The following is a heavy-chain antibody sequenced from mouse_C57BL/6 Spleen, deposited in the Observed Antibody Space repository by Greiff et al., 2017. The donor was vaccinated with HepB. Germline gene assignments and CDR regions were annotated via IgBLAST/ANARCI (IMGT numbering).Heavy chain of an antibody. CDR3: TRDWEAFDY. V-gene: IGHV1-15*01. CDR2: IDPETGGT. Sequence: QVQLQQSGAELVRPGASVTLSCKASGYTFTDYEMHWVKQTPVHGLEWIGAIDPETGGTAYNQKFKGKAIPTADKSSSTAYMELRSLTSEDSAVYYCTRDWEAFDYWGQGTTLTVSS. D-gene: IGHD4-1*01. J-gene: IGHJ2*01. CDR1: GYTFTDYE.